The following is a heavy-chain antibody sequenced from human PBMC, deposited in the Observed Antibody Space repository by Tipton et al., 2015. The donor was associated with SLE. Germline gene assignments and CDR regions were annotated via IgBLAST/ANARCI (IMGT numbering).Heavy chain of an antibody. Sequence: QLVQSGAEVKKPGASVKVSCKASGYSFSTSDITWVRQAPGQGLEWMGWISGRNGNTNYAQNLQGRVTMTTDRSTNTAYMELRSLTSGDTAVYYCAREWSEDLGDGFDIWGQGTMVTVSS. CDR1: GYSFSTSD. CDR2: ISGRNGNT. CDR3: AREWSEDLGDGFDI. D-gene: IGHD3-16*01. J-gene: IGHJ3*02. V-gene: IGHV1-18*01.